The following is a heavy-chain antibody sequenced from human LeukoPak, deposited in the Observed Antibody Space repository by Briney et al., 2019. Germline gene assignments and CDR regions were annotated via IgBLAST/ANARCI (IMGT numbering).Heavy chain of an antibody. V-gene: IGHV4-59*08. J-gene: IGHJ4*02. CDR1: GGSISSYY. CDR3: ARIMMPYYFDF. Sequence: SETLSLTCTVSGGSISSYYWSWIRQPPGKGLEWIGYIYYSGSTNYNPSLKSRVTISVDTSKNQFSLRLTSVTAADTAVYFCARIMMPYYFDFWGPGSLVTVSS. D-gene: IGHD3-16*01. CDR2: IYYSGST.